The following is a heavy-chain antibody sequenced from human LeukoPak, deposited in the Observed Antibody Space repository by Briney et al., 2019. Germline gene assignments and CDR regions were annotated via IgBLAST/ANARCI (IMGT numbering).Heavy chain of an antibody. J-gene: IGHJ3*02. V-gene: IGHV4-39*07. Sequence: SETLSLTCTVSGGSISSNNHYWGWIRQPPGKGLEWIGSIYYSGTTFYNPPLKSRLTVSVDTSKNQFSLKLTSVTAADTAAYYCARAIPAYSSGWFCDAFDIWGQGTMVTVPS. CDR3: ARAIPAYSSGWFCDAFDI. CDR2: IYYSGTT. CDR1: GGSISSNNHY. D-gene: IGHD6-19*01.